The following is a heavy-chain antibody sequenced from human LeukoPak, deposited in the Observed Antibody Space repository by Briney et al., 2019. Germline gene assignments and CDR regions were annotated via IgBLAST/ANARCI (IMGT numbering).Heavy chain of an antibody. CDR3: ARQVDTTMALPDY. Sequence: ASVKVSCKTSGYIFTSYGVSWVRQAPGQRLEWMGWISTYNYNTYFAQKFRGRITLTKDTSTSTVYMELRNLRSDDSAIYYCARQVDTTMALPDYWGQGTLVTVSS. D-gene: IGHD5-18*01. CDR1: GYIFTSYG. J-gene: IGHJ4*02. V-gene: IGHV1-18*01. CDR2: ISTYNYNT.